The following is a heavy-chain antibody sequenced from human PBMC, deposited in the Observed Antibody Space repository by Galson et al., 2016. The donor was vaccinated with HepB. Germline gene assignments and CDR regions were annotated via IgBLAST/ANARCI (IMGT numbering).Heavy chain of an antibody. J-gene: IGHJ3*02. V-gene: IGHV3-21*04. D-gene: IGHD3-10*01. Sequence: SLRLSCAASGFTFSSYSMNWVRQAPGKGLEWVAFISSSSINIYYADSVKGRFTVSRDISKNTPYLQMNSLRAEDTAMYYCARDVSNEIGGSDMWGQGTMVTVSS. CDR3: ARDVSNEIGGSDM. CDR1: GFTFSSYS. CDR2: ISSSSINI.